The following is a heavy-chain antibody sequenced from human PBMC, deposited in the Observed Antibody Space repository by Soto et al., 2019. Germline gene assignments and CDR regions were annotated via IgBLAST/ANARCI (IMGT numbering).Heavy chain of an antibody. J-gene: IGHJ4*02. D-gene: IGHD2-15*01. CDR3: ARGGGSLNY. Sequence: DVQLVESGGGLVKPGGSLRLSCEASGFTFSVSAMNWVRQAPGKGLEWVSSINGGSTSVHYADSVKGRFTISRDNANNSLSLQLNNLRVGDTAVYYCARGGGSLNYWGQGTLVSVSS. CDR2: INGGSTSV. CDR1: GFTFSVSA. V-gene: IGHV3-21*02.